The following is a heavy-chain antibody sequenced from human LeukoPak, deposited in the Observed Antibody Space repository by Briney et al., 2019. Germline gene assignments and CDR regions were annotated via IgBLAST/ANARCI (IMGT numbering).Heavy chain of an antibody. CDR1: GGSISSSSYY. V-gene: IGHV4-39*01. Sequence: SETLSLTCTVSGGSISSSSYYWGWIRRPPGKGLEWIGSIYYSGSTYYNPSLKSRVTISVDTSKNQFSLKLSSVTAADTAVYYCARNFRDSSGSLIDYWGQGTLVTVSS. D-gene: IGHD6-19*01. CDR3: ARNFRDSSGSLIDY. CDR2: IYYSGST. J-gene: IGHJ4*02.